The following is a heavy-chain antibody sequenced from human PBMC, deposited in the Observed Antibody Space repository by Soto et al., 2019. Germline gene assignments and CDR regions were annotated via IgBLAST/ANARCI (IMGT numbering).Heavy chain of an antibody. CDR3: AKDLTTVVTPIDY. V-gene: IGHV3-43*01. CDR2: ISWDGGST. Sequence: GGSLRLSCAASGFTFDDYTMHWVRQAPGKGLEWVSLISWDGGSTYYADSVKGRFTISRDNSKNSLYLQMNSLRAEDTAVYYCAKDLTTVVTPIDYWGQGTLVTVSS. J-gene: IGHJ4*02. D-gene: IGHD4-17*01. CDR1: GFTFDDYT.